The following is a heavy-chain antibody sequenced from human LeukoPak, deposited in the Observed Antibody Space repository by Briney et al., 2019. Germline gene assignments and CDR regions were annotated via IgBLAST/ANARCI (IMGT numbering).Heavy chain of an antibody. D-gene: IGHD1-26*01. V-gene: IGHV4-39*07. CDR3: ARRPREPLVPTYTRSVNYFEY. Sequence: SETLSLTCTVSGGSITSNSYYWGWIRQPPGKGLEWIGSIYYTGDTYYNPSLKRRVTISVDTSKNHFSLKLSSVTAADTAVYFLARRPREPLVPTYTRSVNYFEYWGQGTLVTVSS. J-gene: IGHJ4*02. CDR1: GGSITSNSYY. CDR2: IYYTGDT.